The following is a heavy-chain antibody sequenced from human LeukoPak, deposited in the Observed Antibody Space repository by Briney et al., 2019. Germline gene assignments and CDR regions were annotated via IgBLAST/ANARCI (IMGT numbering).Heavy chain of an antibody. CDR3: ARITYYYDSSAYSLNY. Sequence: SGPTLVNPTQTLTLTCTFSGFSLSTSGVGVGWIRQPPGKALEWLALIYWNDDKRYSPSLKSRLTITKDTSKNQVVLTMTNMDPVDTATYYRARITYYYDSSAYSLNYWGQGTLVTVSS. J-gene: IGHJ4*02. V-gene: IGHV2-5*01. CDR2: IYWNDDK. CDR1: GFSLSTSGVG. D-gene: IGHD3-22*01.